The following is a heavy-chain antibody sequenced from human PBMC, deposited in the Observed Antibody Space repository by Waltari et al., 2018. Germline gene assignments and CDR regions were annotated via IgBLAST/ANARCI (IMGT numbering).Heavy chain of an antibody. Sequence: EVQLVESGGGLVQPGGSLRLSCAASGFSFSNYWMHWVRQAPGKGLVWVSRITSDESSTNFADSVKGRFTISRDNAKNTLYLQMNSLRAEDTAVYYCARSPDWGSVRFDYWGQGTLVTVSS. CDR1: GFSFSNYW. J-gene: IGHJ4*02. CDR2: ITSDESST. V-gene: IGHV3-74*01. CDR3: ARSPDWGSVRFDY. D-gene: IGHD7-27*01.